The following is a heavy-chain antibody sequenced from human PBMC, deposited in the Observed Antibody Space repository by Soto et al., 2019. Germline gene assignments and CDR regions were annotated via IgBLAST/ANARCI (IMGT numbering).Heavy chain of an antibody. J-gene: IGHJ4*02. D-gene: IGHD4-17*01. Sequence: QVQLHEAGPGLLKPSQTLSLRCTVSGDSVRSDDFYWSWIRQHPGKGLEWIGYVSYSGHFYYNPSLATRVDLAVDEPNNRVSLTLTSVTAAATAVYYCARGRVRDYYFDYWGQGTLVSVSS. V-gene: IGHV4-31*03. CDR1: GDSVRSDDFY. CDR3: ARGRVRDYYFDY. CDR2: VSYSGHF.